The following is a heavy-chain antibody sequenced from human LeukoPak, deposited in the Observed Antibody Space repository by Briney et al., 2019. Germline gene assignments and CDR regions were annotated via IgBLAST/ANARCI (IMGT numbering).Heavy chain of an antibody. V-gene: IGHV4-38-2*01. J-gene: IGHJ4*02. CDR2: IYYSGST. CDR3: ARTDYGGRRHFDY. CDR1: GYSISSGYY. Sequence: SETLSLTCAVSGYSISSGYYWGWIRQPPGKGLEWIGSIYYSGSTYYNPSLKSRVTISVDTSKNQFSLKLSSVTAADTAVYYCARTDYGGRRHFDYWGQGTLVTVSS. D-gene: IGHD4-23*01.